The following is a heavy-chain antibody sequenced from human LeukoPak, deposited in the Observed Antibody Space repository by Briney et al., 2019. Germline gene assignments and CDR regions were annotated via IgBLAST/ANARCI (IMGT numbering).Heavy chain of an antibody. Sequence: GGSLRLSCAASGFTFSDYYMSWIRQAPGKGLEWVSYISDSSGYTKDADSVKGRFTISRDNAKKSLYLQMNSLRAEDTAVYYCARDRAMDVWGQGTTVTVSS. J-gene: IGHJ6*02. CDR2: ISDSSGYT. CDR3: ARDRAMDV. V-gene: IGHV3-11*06. CDR1: GFTFSDYY.